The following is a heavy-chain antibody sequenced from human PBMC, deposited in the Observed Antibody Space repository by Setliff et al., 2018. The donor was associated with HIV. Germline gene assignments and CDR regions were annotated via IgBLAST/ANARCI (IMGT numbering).Heavy chain of an antibody. CDR2: ISVYNGKI. D-gene: IGHD2-21*02. CDR3: VYCGGDCYTNWFDP. Sequence: ASVKVSCKASGYTFTNFGISWVRQAPGQGLEWMGWISVYNGKIDYAQKFQGRVTITADEPTTTAYMELTSLRSEDTAVYYCVYCGGDCYTNWFDPWGQGTLVTVSS. CDR1: GYTFTNFG. J-gene: IGHJ5*02. V-gene: IGHV1-18*01.